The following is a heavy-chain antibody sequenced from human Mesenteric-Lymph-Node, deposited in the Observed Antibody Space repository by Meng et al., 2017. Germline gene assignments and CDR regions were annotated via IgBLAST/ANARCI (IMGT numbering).Heavy chain of an antibody. V-gene: IGHV3-49*04. J-gene: IGHJ5*02. CDR2: IRSKAYGGTT. CDR1: GFTFSNAW. CDR3: TRDLSGWYEFWFDP. D-gene: IGHD6-19*01. Sequence: GESLKISCAASGFTFSNAWMSWVRQAPGKGLEWVGFIRSKAYGGTTEYAASVKGRFTISRDDSKSIAYLQMNSLKTEDTAVYYCTRDLSGWYEFWFDPWGQGTLVTVSS.